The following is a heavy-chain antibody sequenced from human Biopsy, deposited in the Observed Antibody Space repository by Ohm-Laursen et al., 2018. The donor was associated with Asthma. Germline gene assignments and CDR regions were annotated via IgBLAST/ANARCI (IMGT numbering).Heavy chain of an antibody. CDR1: RYTFIGCH. Sequence: AASVKVSCKASRYTFIGCHIHWMRQAPGQGLEWMGRINPNSGGTNYAQKFQGRVTMTRDTSISTAYMEVSRLRSDDTAVYYCARGQKSAGDRWFDPWGQGTLVTVSS. CDR3: ARGQKSAGDRWFDP. J-gene: IGHJ5*02. CDR2: INPNSGGT. V-gene: IGHV1-2*06. D-gene: IGHD6-13*01.